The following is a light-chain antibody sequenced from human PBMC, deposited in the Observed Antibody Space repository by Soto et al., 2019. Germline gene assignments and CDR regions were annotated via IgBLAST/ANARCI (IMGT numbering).Light chain of an antibody. J-gene: IGKJ5*01. CDR3: PLYDSWRRIS. CDR1: QSISTK. Sequence: EIVLTQSPATLSVSPGERVTLSCRASQSISTKLGWYQQRPGQAPRLLIYGASTRATGIPARFSGSGSGTEFTLTISSLQSEDFAVYYCPLYDSWRRISFGQGTRLEIK. V-gene: IGKV3-15*01. CDR2: GAS.